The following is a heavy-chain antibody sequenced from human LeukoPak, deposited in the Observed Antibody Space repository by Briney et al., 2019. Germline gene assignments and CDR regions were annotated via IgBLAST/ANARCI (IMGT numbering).Heavy chain of an antibody. CDR1: GFTFSLYW. Sequence: GGSLRLSCAASGFTFSLYWMNWVRRAPGKGLEWVANIKQDGSEKNYVDSVKGRFTISRDNAKNSLYLQMNDLRVEDTAMYYCAGGTGFIIKDWGQGTLVTVSS. V-gene: IGHV3-7*03. CDR3: AGGTGFIIKD. CDR2: IKQDGSEK. J-gene: IGHJ4*02. D-gene: IGHD3-9*01.